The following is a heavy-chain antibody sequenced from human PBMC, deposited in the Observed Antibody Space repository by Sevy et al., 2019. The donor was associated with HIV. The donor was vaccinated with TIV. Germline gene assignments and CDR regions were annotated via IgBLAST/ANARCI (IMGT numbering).Heavy chain of an antibody. J-gene: IGHJ5*02. Sequence: GGSLRLSCAASGFTFSSYGMHWVRQAPGKGLEWVSGASGSGGSTYYRESVKGRFTISRDNFKNTLYLQMNSLRAEDTAVYYCLKGVRSGAGWFDPWGQGTLVTVSS. V-gene: IGHV3-23*01. CDR2: ASGSGGST. CDR3: LKGVRSGAGWFDP. D-gene: IGHD3-3*01. CDR1: GFTFSSYG.